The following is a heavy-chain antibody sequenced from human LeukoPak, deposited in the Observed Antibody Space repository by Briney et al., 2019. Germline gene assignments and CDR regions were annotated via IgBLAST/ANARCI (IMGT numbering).Heavy chain of an antibody. J-gene: IGHJ4*02. D-gene: IGHD3-22*01. CDR1: GFTFSGYA. V-gene: IGHV3-23*01. CDR2: ISGSGSST. CDR3: AKGSYYDSSGSFYFDY. Sequence: PGGSLRLSCAASGFTFSGYAMSWVRQAPGKGLEWVSAISGSGSSTYYADSVKGRFTISRDNSKNTLYVQVNSLGTEDTAAYYCAKGSYYDSSGSFYFDYWGQGTPVTVSS.